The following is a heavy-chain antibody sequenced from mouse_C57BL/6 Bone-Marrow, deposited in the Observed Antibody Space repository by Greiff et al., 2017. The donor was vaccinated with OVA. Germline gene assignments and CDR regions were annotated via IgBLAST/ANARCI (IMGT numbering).Heavy chain of an antibody. D-gene: IGHD2-3*01. CDR1: GYSITSGYY. Sequence: EVKLQESGPGLVKPSQSLSLTCSVTGYSITSGYYWNWIRQFPGNKLEWMGYISYDGSNNYNPSLKNRISITRDTSTNQFFLKLNSVTTEDTATNYCARKGLLDAMDYWGQGTSVTVSS. J-gene: IGHJ4*01. V-gene: IGHV3-6*01. CDR3: ARKGLLDAMDY. CDR2: ISYDGSN.